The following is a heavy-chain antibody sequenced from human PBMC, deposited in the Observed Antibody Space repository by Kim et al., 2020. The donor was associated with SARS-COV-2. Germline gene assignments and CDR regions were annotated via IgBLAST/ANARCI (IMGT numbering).Heavy chain of an antibody. J-gene: IGHJ4*02. CDR3: THGGHGHEN. Sequence: TDYADPVKGRLTSSRDNSKNTVYLQMNGLRGEDTAVYYCTHGGHGHENWGQGSLVTVSS. CDR2: T. D-gene: IGHD2-8*01. V-gene: IGHV3-23*01.